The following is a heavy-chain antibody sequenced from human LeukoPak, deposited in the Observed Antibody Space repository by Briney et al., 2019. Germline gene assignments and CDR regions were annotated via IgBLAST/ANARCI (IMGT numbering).Heavy chain of an antibody. V-gene: IGHV1-46*01. D-gene: IGHD1-26*01. CDR1: GYTFTIYY. Sequence: VASVKVSCKASGYTFTIYYIHWVRQAPGQGLEWMGLINPSGGSTNYAQKFQGRVTMTRDTSTSTVYMELSSLRSEDTAVYYCARLVPQKWELPGKWFDPWGQGTLVTVSS. CDR3: ARLVPQKWELPGKWFDP. J-gene: IGHJ5*02. CDR2: INPSGGST.